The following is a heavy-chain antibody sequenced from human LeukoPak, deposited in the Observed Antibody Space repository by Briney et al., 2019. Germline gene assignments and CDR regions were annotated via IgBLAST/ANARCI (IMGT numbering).Heavy chain of an antibody. J-gene: IGHJ4*02. CDR1: GYTFTSYD. CDR2: MNPNSGNT. Sequence: GASVKVSCKASGYTFTSYDINWVRQATGQGLEWMGWMNPNSGNTGYAQKFQGRVTMTRNTSISTAYMELSSLRSEDTAVYYCARATSRPRLAAVGVIGYWGQGTLVTVSS. V-gene: IGHV1-8*01. CDR3: ARATSRPRLAAVGVIGY. D-gene: IGHD6-13*01.